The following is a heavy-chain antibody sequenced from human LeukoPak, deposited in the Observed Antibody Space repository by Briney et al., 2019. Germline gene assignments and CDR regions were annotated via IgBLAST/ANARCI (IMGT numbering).Heavy chain of an antibody. D-gene: IGHD5-24*01. Sequence: GGSLRLSCAASGFTVSSNYMSWVRQAPGKGLEWVSVIYSGGSTYYADSVKGRFTISRDNSKNTLYLQMNSLRAEDTAVYYCAREGGRDGYNYLDYWGQGTLVTASS. CDR1: GFTVSSNY. CDR3: AREGGRDGYNYLDY. V-gene: IGHV3-53*01. J-gene: IGHJ4*02. CDR2: IYSGGST.